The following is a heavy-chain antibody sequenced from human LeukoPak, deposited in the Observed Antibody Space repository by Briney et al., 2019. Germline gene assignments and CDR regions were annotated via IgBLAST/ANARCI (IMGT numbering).Heavy chain of an antibody. Sequence: ASVKVSCKASGYTFTSYGISWVRQAPGQGLEWMGRIIPILGIANYAQKFQGRVTITADKSTSTAYMELSSLRSEDTAVYYCAREKLRYFDWLFPDWGQGTLVTVSS. CDR1: GYTFTSYG. CDR3: AREKLRYFDWLFPD. V-gene: IGHV1-69*04. J-gene: IGHJ4*02. D-gene: IGHD3-9*01. CDR2: IIPILGIA.